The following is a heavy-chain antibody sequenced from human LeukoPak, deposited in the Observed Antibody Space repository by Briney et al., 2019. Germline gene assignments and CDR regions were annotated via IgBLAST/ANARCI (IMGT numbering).Heavy chain of an antibody. CDR2: ISSSSSTI. J-gene: IGHJ4*02. V-gene: IGHV3-48*01. CDR1: GFSFNNYA. Sequence: PGGSLRLSCAASGFSFNNYAMSWVRQAPGKGLEWVSYISSSSSTIYYADSVKGRFTISRDNAKNSLYLQMNSLRAEDTAVYYCARDNCSGGSCYSWDWGQGTLVTVSS. D-gene: IGHD2-15*01. CDR3: ARDNCSGGSCYSWD.